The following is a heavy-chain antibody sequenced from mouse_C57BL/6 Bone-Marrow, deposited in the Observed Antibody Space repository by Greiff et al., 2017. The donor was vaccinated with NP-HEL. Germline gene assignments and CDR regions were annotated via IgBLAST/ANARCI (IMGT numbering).Heavy chain of an antibody. CDR2: INYDGSST. D-gene: IGHD2-4*01. J-gene: IGHJ4*01. V-gene: IGHV5-16*01. CDR1: GFTFSDYY. CDR3: AREGGLRRRTYAMDY. Sequence: EVKLVESEGGLVQPGSSMKLSCTASGFTFSDYYMAWVRQVPEKGLEWVANINYDGSSTYYLDSLKSRFIISRDNAKNILYLQMSSLKSEDTAKYYCAREGGLRRRTYAMDYGGQGTAVTVTA.